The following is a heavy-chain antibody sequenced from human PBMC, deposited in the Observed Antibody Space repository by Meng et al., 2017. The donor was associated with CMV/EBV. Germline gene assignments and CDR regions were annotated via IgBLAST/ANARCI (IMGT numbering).Heavy chain of an antibody. D-gene: IGHD6-13*01. J-gene: IGHJ6*02. CDR2: INSDGSST. CDR3: ARDSSSWYSRDCYYYGMDV. CDR1: GFTFSSYW. Sequence: GGSLRLSCVASGFTFSSYWMHWVRQAPGKGLVWVSRINSDGSSTSYADSVKGRFTISRDNAKNTLYLQMNSLRAEDTAVYYCARDSSSWYSRDCYYYGMDVWGQGTTVTVSS. V-gene: IGHV3-74*01.